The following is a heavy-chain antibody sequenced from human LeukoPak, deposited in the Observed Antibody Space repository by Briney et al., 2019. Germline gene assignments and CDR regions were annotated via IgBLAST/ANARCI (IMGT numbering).Heavy chain of an antibody. Sequence: SGTLSPTCAVSGGSISCGYWWSWVRQPPMQGLEWIGEIIDSGSTNYNPSLKGRITISLDKTKNQFSLNVNSVTAADTAVYYCATYGPTSGGYTFEYWGQGILVTVSS. V-gene: IGHV4-4*02. D-gene: IGHD2-15*01. J-gene: IGHJ4*02. CDR2: IIDSGST. CDR3: ATYGPTSGGYTFEY. CDR1: GGSISCGYW.